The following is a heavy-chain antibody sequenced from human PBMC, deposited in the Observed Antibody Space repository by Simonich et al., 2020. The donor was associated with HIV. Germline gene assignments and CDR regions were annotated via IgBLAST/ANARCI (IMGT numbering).Heavy chain of an antibody. CDR1: GYTFTGYY. CDR2: VNPNSGGT. Sequence: QVQLVQSGAEVKKPGASVKVSCKASGYTFTGYYMHWVRQAPGQGLGGMGRVNPNSGGTNNAQKLQGRVTMTRDTSISTAYMELSRLRSDDTAVYYCARILIVDAFDIWGQGTMVTVSS. J-gene: IGHJ3*02. D-gene: IGHD2-8*01. CDR3: ARILIVDAFDI. V-gene: IGHV1-2*06.